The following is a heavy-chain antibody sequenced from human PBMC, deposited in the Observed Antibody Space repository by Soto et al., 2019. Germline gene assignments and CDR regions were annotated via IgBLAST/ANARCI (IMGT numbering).Heavy chain of an antibody. CDR3: ARVSITMVRGVIDLGRAFDI. CDR1: GYTFTSYD. V-gene: IGHV1-8*01. CDR2: MNPNSGNT. J-gene: IGHJ3*02. Sequence: QVQLVQSGAEVKKPGASVKVSCKASGYTFTSYDINWVRQATGQGLEWMGWMNPNSGNTGYAQKLQGRVTMTRNTSISTAYMELSSLRSEDTAVYYCARVSITMVRGVIDLGRAFDIWGQGTMVTVSS. D-gene: IGHD3-10*01.